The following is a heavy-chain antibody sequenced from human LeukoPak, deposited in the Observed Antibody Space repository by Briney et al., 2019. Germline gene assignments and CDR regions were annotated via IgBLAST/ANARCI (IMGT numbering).Heavy chain of an antibody. Sequence: GRSLRLSCAASGFTFDDFAMHWVRQAPGKGLEWVSGTTWNAKNVGYADSVKGRFTISRDNAKNSLFLQLNSLRAEDTAVYYCASGWLQQPNIRSGYFDYWGQGNLVTVSS. V-gene: IGHV3-9*01. CDR2: TTWNAKNV. CDR1: GFTFDDFA. D-gene: IGHD5-24*01. CDR3: ASGWLQQPNIRSGYFDY. J-gene: IGHJ4*02.